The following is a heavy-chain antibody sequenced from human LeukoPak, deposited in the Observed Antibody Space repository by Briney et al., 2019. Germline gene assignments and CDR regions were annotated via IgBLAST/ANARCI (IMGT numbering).Heavy chain of an antibody. CDR2: ISGSGGST. J-gene: IGHJ4*02. V-gene: IGHV3-23*01. CDR3: AKDIVVVPAATDY. D-gene: IGHD2-2*01. CDR1: GFTFSSYA. Sequence: GGSLRLSCAASGFTFSSYAMSWVRQAPGKGLEWVSAISGSGGSTYYADSVKGRCTISRDNSKNTLYLQMNSLRAEDTAVYYCAKDIVVVPAATDYWGQGTLVTVSS.